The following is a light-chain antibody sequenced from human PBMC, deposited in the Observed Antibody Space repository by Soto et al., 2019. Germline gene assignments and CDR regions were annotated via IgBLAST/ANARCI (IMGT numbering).Light chain of an antibody. Sequence: AIQMTQSPSSLSASVGDRVTITCRASQGIRNDLGWYQQKPGKAPKLLIYAASSLQSGVPSRFSGRGSGTDFTLTIRDVEPEDFAVYYCHQRQSWHRTFGQGTKVDLK. CDR2: AAS. CDR3: HQRQSWHRT. CDR1: QGIRND. V-gene: IGKV1-6*01. J-gene: IGKJ1*01.